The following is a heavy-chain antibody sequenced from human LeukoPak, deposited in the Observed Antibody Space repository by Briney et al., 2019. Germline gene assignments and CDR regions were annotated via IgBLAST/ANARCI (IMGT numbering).Heavy chain of an antibody. CDR2: IYYSGTT. J-gene: IGHJ4*02. CDR3: ARDLGYFDY. CDR1: GDSVSSDSYY. Sequence: SETLSLTCTVSGDSVSSDSYYWSWIRQPPGKGLEWIGYIYYSGTTKQNPSLKSRVTLSVDTSKNQLYLKLNSVTAADTAVYYCARDLGYFDYWGQGTLVTVSS. V-gene: IGHV4-61*01.